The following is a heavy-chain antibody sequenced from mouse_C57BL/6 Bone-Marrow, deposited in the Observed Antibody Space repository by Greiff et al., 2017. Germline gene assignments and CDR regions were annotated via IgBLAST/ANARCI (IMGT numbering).Heavy chain of an antibody. V-gene: IGHV1-26*01. CDR3: ARGYYDYVYFDY. CDR2: INPNNGGT. CDR1: GYTFTDYY. J-gene: IGHJ2*01. Sequence: EVQLQQSGPELVKPGASVKISCKASGYTFTDYYMNWVKQSHGKSLEWIGDINPNNGGTSYNQKFKGKATLTVDKSSSTAYMELRSLTYEDSAVYYCARGYYDYVYFDYWGQGTTLTVSS. D-gene: IGHD2-4*01.